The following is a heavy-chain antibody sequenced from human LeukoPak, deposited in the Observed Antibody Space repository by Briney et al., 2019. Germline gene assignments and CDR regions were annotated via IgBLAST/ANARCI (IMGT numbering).Heavy chain of an antibody. D-gene: IGHD3-22*01. Sequence: GGSLRLSCAASGFTVSNNYMIWVRQAPGKGLEWVSVIYGDDSTFYADFVKGRFTISRDNSKNTLYLQMNSLRAEDTAVYYCAKDRTYYYESGGDWGQGTLVTVSS. CDR3: AKDRTYYYESGGD. CDR2: IYGDDST. CDR1: GFTVSNNY. J-gene: IGHJ4*02. V-gene: IGHV3-66*02.